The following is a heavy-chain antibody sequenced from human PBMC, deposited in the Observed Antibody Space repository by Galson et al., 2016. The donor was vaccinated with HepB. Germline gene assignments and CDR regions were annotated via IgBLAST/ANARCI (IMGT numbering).Heavy chain of an antibody. CDR2: VSDSGST. V-gene: IGHV4-59*01. Sequence: SETLSLTCSISGGSLTTYYLNWIRQPPGKGLEWIGNVSDSGSTTYNPSLESRVTISIDTSKKQFSLKLTSVTAADTALYYCARHKVSATEGGFDAWGQGTLVTVSS. J-gene: IGHJ5*02. CDR3: ARHKVSATEGGFDA. D-gene: IGHD6-13*01. CDR1: GGSLTTYY.